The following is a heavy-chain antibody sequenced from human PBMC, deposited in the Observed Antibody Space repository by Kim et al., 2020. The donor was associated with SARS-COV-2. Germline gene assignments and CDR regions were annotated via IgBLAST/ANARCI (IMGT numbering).Heavy chain of an antibody. D-gene: IGHD2-15*01. CDR2: IIPIFGTA. CDR3: ARQNCSGGSCYPVAWFDP. J-gene: IGHJ5*02. CDR1: GGTFSSYA. V-gene: IGHV1-69*13. Sequence: SVKVSCKASGGTFSSYAISWVRQAPGQGLEWMGGIIPIFGTANYAQKFQGRVTITADESTSTAYMELSSLRSEDTAVYYCARQNCSGGSCYPVAWFDPWGQGTLVTVSS.